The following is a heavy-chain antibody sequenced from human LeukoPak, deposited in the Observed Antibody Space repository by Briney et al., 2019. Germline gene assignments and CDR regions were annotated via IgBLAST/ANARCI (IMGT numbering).Heavy chain of an antibody. CDR3: ARDFRPLIVVVPADFDY. J-gene: IGHJ4*02. D-gene: IGHD2-2*01. CDR1: GFTFSSYS. CDR2: ISSGSSSV. Sequence: GESLRLSCAASGFTFSSYSMNWVRQAPGKGLEWVSYISSGSSSVYYADSVKGRFTISRDNAKNSLYLQMNSLRAEDTAVYYCARDFRPLIVVVPADFDYWGQGTLVTVSS. V-gene: IGHV3-48*01.